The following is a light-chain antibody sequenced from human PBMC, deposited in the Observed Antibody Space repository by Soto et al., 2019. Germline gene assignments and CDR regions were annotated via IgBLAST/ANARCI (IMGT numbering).Light chain of an antibody. Sequence: QSALTQPASVSGSPGQSIAISCTGTSSDVGGYNYVSWYQQHPGKAPKLMIYEVSNRPSGVSDRFSGSKSGNTASLTISGLQAEDGADYYCETWNSNTRVFGGGTKLTVL. CDR1: SSDVGGYNY. V-gene: IGLV2-14*01. CDR2: EVS. CDR3: ETWNSNTRV. J-gene: IGLJ3*02.